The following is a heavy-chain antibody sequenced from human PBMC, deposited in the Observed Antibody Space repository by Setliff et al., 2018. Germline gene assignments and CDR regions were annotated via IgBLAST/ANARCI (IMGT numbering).Heavy chain of an antibody. CDR1: GGSISSGGYY. CDR2: IYYSGSTS. J-gene: IGHJ6*03. D-gene: IGHD3-3*01. Sequence: PSETLSLTCTVSGGSISSGGYYWSWIRQHPGKGLEWIGYIYYSGSTSYYNPSLKSRVTISVDTSKNQFSLKLSSLTAADTAVYYCARMSGFLYMDVWGKGTTVTVSS. V-gene: IGHV4-31*03. CDR3: ARMSGFLYMDV.